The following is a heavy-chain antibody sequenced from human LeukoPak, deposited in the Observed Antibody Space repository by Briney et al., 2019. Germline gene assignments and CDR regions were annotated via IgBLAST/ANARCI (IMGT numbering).Heavy chain of an antibody. CDR1: GGTFSSYA. J-gene: IGHJ6*03. D-gene: IGHD3-10*01. V-gene: IGHV1-69*13. CDR2: IIPIFGTA. CDR3: ASRRARAYYYYYMDV. Sequence: SVKVSCKASGGTFSSYAISWVRQAPGQGLEWMGGIIPIFGTANYAQKFQGRVTITADESTSTAYMELSSLRSEDTAVYYCASRRARAYYYYYMDVWGKGTTVTVSS.